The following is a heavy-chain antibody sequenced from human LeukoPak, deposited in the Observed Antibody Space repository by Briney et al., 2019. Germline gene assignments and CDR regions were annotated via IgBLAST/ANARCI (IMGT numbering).Heavy chain of an antibody. Sequence: SETLSLTCTVSGSSVSSGNYFSVSSGSFYWSWTRQPPGKGLEWIGYISDSGSTNYNPSLKSRVTISVDASKNQFSLKMSSVTAADTAVYYCARAPDIHFDYWGRGTVVTVSS. CDR3: ARAPDIHFDY. J-gene: IGHJ4*02. V-gene: IGHV4-61*01. CDR2: ISDSGST. D-gene: IGHD2-15*01. CDR1: GSSVSSGNYFSVSSGSFY.